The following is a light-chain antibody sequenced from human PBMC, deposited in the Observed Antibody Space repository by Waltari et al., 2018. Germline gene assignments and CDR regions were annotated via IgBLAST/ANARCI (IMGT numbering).Light chain of an antibody. J-gene: IGKJ4*01. Sequence: EILMTQSPATLSVSPGERATLSCRASQSVRTYVAWDQHKPGQTPRLLIYGASTRAAGISTRFSGSGSGAEFTLTISSLQPEDTAVYYCQQYNKWPLLTFGGGTKVEIK. CDR1: QSVRTY. CDR2: GAS. V-gene: IGKV3-15*01. CDR3: QQYNKWPLLT.